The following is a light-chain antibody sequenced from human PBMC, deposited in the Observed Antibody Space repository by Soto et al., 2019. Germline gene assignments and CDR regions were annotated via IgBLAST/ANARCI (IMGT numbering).Light chain of an antibody. CDR2: DVT. Sequence: QSALTQPASVSGSPGQWITISCTGTSSDVGGYNYVSWYQQHPGKAPKLMIYDVTNRASGVSYRYSGSKSGNTASLTISGLQAEDEADYYCSSYTTTSAVAFGGGTKLTVL. CDR1: SSDVGGYNY. V-gene: IGLV2-14*03. CDR3: SSYTTTSAVA. J-gene: IGLJ2*01.